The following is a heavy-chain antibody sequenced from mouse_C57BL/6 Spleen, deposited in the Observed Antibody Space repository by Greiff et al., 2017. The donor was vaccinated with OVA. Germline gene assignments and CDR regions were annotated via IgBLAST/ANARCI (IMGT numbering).Heavy chain of an antibody. Sequence: EVQLQQSGPVLVKPGASVKMSCKASGYTFTDYYMNWVKQSHGKSLEWIGVINPYNGGTSYNQKFKGKATLTVDKSSSTAYMELNSLTSEDSAVYYCARWYYGTYAMDYWGQGTSVTVSS. CDR1: GYTFTDYY. J-gene: IGHJ4*01. CDR2: INPYNGGT. V-gene: IGHV1-19*01. CDR3: ARWYYGTYAMDY. D-gene: IGHD1-1*01.